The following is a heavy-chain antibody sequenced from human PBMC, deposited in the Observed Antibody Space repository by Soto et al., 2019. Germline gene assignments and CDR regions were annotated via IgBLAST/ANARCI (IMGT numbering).Heavy chain of an antibody. J-gene: IGHJ4*02. CDR3: VRWNGFGDF. V-gene: IGHV3-23*01. Sequence: EVRLLESGGGLVQPGGSLRLSCVVSGFTFPNHGVTWVRQVPGKGLEWVCGLSGGSGTTHYADRVRGRFTISRDDPRQTVYLQMNSLGADDTAVYYCVRWNGFGDFWGQGTLVTVSS. CDR1: GFTFPNHG. D-gene: IGHD1-1*01. CDR2: LSGGSGTT.